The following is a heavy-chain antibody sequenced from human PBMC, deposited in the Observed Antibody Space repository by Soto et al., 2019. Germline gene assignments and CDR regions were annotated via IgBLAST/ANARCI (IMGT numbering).Heavy chain of an antibody. J-gene: IGHJ4*02. Sequence: ASVKVSCKASGYTFTGYYMHWVRQAPGQGLEWMGWINPNSGGTNYAQKFQGRVTMTRDTSISTAYMELSRLRSDDTAVYYCARGWGYYYDSSGYHPLRYWGQGTLVTVSS. D-gene: IGHD3-22*01. CDR1: GYTFTGYY. CDR2: INPNSGGT. CDR3: ARGWGYYYDSSGYHPLRY. V-gene: IGHV1-2*02.